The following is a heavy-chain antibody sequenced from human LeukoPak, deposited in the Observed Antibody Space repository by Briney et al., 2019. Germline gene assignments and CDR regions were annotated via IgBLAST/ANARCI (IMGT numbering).Heavy chain of an antibody. D-gene: IGHD1-1*01. CDR3: ARRISSWNVYIDK. Sequence: PSETLSLTCTVSGGSLSGYYWSWIRQTPGKGLEWIGYIYSSGTTNYNRSLQSRVIISLDTPKYQFSLSVTSVTAADTAMYFCARRISSWNVYIDKWGQGIQVTVSS. CDR1: GGSLSGYY. J-gene: IGHJ4*02. CDR2: IYSSGTT. V-gene: IGHV4-4*09.